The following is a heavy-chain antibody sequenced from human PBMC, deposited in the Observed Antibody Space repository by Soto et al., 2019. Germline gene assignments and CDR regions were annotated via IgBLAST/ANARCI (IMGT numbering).Heavy chain of an antibody. CDR2: ISGRGDDT. V-gene: IGHV3-23*01. CDR3: AKGSCSGGSCFRLDY. D-gene: IGHD2-15*01. J-gene: IGHJ4*02. CDR1: GFTFTAYA. Sequence: EVQLLESGGGLVQPGGSLRLSCAASGFTFTAYAMSWVRQAPGKGLEWISIISGRGDDTNYADSVKGRFTISRDNSKNTVYLQMNSLRAEDTAIYYCAKGSCSGGSCFRLDYWCQGTLVTVSS.